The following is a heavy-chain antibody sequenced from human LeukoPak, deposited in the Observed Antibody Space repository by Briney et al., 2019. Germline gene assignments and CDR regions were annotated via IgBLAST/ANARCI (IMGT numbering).Heavy chain of an antibody. CDR3: ARGLCGGDCYSDGDTFDI. CDR1: GYTFTSYY. J-gene: IGHJ3*02. V-gene: IGHV1-46*01. CDR2: INPSGGTI. D-gene: IGHD2-21*01. Sequence: GASVKVSCKASGYTFTSYYMHWVRQAPGQGLEWMGIINPSGGTISYAQKFQGRVTMTRDTSTSTVYMQLRSLRSEETAVYYCARGLCGGDCYSDGDTFDIWGQGTMVTVSS.